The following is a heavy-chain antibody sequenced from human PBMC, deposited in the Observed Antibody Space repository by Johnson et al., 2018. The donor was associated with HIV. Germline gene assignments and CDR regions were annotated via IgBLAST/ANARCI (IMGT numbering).Heavy chain of an antibody. J-gene: IGHJ3*02. V-gene: IGHV3-66*01. CDR1: GFTFSSYA. CDR2: IYSGGST. D-gene: IGHD2-15*01. Sequence: VQLVESGGGLVQPGGSLRLSCAASGFTFSSYAMHWVRQAPGKGLEWVSVIYSGGSTYYADSVKGRFTISRDNSKNTLYLQMNSLRAEDTAVYYCAGEADIVVVGGYAFDIWGQGTMVTVSS. CDR3: AGEADIVVVGGYAFDI.